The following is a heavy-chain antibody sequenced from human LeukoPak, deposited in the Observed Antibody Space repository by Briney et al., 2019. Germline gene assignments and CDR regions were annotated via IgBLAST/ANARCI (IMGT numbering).Heavy chain of an antibody. J-gene: IGHJ4*02. CDR2: ISSNGDNT. CDR1: GFTFSTYV. Sequence: GGSLRLSCSVSGFTFSTYVMHWARQAPGQGLEYVSAISSNGDNTYYADSVKGRFTISRDNSKNTLYLQMSSLRPDDTAVYFCVRGTGYWGQGTLVTVSS. CDR3: VRGTGY. V-gene: IGHV3-64D*06.